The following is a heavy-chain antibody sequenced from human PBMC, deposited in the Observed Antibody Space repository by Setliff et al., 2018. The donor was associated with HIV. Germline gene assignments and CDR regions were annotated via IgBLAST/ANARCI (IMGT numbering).Heavy chain of an antibody. D-gene: IGHD5-12*01. V-gene: IGHV3-7*01. CDR2: IKQDESEM. Sequence: GGSLRLSCAASGFSFSNYWMNWVRQAPGKGLEWVATIKQDESEMQYVDSVKGRFTISRDNAKNSLYLQMSGLRAEDTAMYYCSRWPFDYWGQGALVTVSS. CDR3: SRWPFDY. J-gene: IGHJ4*02. CDR1: GFSFSNYW.